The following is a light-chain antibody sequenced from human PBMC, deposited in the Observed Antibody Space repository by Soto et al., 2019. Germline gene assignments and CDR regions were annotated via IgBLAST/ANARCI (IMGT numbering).Light chain of an antibody. Sequence: QSVLTQSPSASASLGASVMFTCTLSSGHRTYAIAWHQQQPEKGPRFLMKLNSDGSHIKGDGIPDRFSGSSSGAERYLTISSLQSEDEADYYCQIWGTAIHWVFGEGTKLTVL. CDR2: LNSDGSH. CDR3: QIWGTAIHWV. CDR1: SGHRTYA. V-gene: IGLV4-69*01. J-gene: IGLJ3*02.